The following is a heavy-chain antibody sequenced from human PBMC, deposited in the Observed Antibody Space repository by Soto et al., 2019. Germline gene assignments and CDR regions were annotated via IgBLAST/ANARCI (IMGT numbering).Heavy chain of an antibody. CDR1: GFTFSSYS. D-gene: IGHD2-15*01. Sequence: GGSLRLSCAASGFTFSSYSMNWVRQAPGKGLEWVSYISSSSSTIYYADSVKGRFTISRDNAKNSLYLQMNSLRDEDTAVYYCARDLTDGGNQHDAFDIWGQGTMVTVSS. CDR2: ISSSSSTI. J-gene: IGHJ3*02. CDR3: ARDLTDGGNQHDAFDI. V-gene: IGHV3-48*02.